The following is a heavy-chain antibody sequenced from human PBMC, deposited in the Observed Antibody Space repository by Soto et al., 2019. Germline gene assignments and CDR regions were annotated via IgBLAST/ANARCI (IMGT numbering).Heavy chain of an antibody. D-gene: IGHD3-22*01. Sequence: SLRLSFAASGFTFSDYYMSWIRQAPGKGLEWVSYISSSGSTIYYADSVKGRFTISRDNAKNSLYLQMNSLRAEDTAVYYCARGAGITMIVVVTPGAFDIWGQGTMVTVSS. J-gene: IGHJ3*02. CDR1: GFTFSDYY. V-gene: IGHV3-11*01. CDR3: ARGAGITMIVVVTPGAFDI. CDR2: ISSSGSTI.